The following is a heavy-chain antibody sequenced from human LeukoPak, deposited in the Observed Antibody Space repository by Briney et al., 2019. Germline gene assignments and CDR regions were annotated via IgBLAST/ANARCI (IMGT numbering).Heavy chain of an antibody. V-gene: IGHV1-46*01. Sequence: GASVRVSCKASGYTFTRYYMHWVRQAPGHGLEWMGIINPSDGSTSYAQKFQGRVTMTRGTSTSTVYMELSSLRSEDTAVYYCARALYGSGSYHLDCWGQGTLVTVSS. J-gene: IGHJ4*02. CDR2: INPSDGST. CDR1: GYTFTRYY. CDR3: ARALYGSGSYHLDC. D-gene: IGHD3-10*01.